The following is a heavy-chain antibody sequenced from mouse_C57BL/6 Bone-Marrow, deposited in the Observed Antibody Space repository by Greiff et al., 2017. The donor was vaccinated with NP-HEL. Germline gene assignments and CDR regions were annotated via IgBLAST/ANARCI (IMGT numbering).Heavy chain of an antibody. CDR1: GFTFSDYY. Sequence: EVKVVESEGGLVQPGSSMKLSCTASGFTFSDYYMAWVRQVPEKGLEWVANINYDGSSTYYLDSLKSRFIISRDNAKNILYLQMSSLKSEDTATYYCARALYDGYSPYYFDYWGQGTTLTVSS. CDR3: ARALYDGYSPYYFDY. V-gene: IGHV5-16*01. CDR2: INYDGSST. J-gene: IGHJ2*01. D-gene: IGHD2-3*01.